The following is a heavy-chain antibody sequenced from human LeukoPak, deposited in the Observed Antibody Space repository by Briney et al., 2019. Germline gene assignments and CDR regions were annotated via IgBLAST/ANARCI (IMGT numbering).Heavy chain of an antibody. Sequence: SETLSLTCTVSGYSISSGYYRGWIRQPPGKGLEWIGNIYHSGSTYYNPSLKSRVTISVDTSKNQFSLKLSSVTAADTAVYYCTRPYYYDSSGSPDYWGQGTLVTVSS. J-gene: IGHJ4*02. D-gene: IGHD3-22*01. CDR1: GYSISSGYY. CDR3: TRPYYYDSSGSPDY. CDR2: IYHSGST. V-gene: IGHV4-38-2*02.